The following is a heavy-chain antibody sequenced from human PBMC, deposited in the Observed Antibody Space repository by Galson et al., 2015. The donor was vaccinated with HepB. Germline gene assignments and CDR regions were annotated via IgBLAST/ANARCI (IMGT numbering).Heavy chain of an antibody. J-gene: IGHJ4*02. CDR2: IKQDGSEA. CDR3: VRETQYFDWLLHASFFDF. CDR1: GFTLSSFW. V-gene: IGHV3-7*03. D-gene: IGHD3-9*01. Sequence: SLRLSCAVSGFTLSSFWMTWVRQAPGRGLEWVANIKQDGSEANYVDSVKGRFTVSRDNSKNSLYLQMNSLRAEDTAVYYCVRETQYFDWLLHASFFDFWGQGTLVTFSS.